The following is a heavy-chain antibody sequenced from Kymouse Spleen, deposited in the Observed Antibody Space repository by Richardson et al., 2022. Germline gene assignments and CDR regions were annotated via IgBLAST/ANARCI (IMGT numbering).Heavy chain of an antibody. CDR1: GGSISSSSYY. CDR2: IYYSGST. Sequence: QLQLQESGPGLVKPSETLSLTCTVSGGSISSSSYYWGWIRQPPGKGLEWIGSIYYSGSTYYNPSLKSRVTISVDTSKNQFSLKLSSVTAADTAVYYCAGSSIAARLFDYWGQGTLVTVSS. V-gene: IGHV4-39*01. D-gene: IGHD6-6*01. J-gene: IGHJ4*02. CDR3: AGSSIAARLFDY.